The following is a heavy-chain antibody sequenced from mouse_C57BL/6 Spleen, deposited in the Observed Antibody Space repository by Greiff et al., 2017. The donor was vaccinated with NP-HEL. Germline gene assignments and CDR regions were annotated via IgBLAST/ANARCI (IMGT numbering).Heavy chain of an antibody. Sequence: EVNVVESGGGLVKPGGSLKLSCAASGFTFSDYGMHWVRQAPEKGLEWVAYLSSGSSTIYYADTVKGRFTISRDNAKNTLFLQMTSLRSEDTAMYYCASSTTVVKNWYFDVWGTGTTVTVSS. CDR1: GFTFSDYG. D-gene: IGHD1-1*01. V-gene: IGHV5-17*01. J-gene: IGHJ1*03. CDR2: LSSGSSTI. CDR3: ASSTTVVKNWYFDV.